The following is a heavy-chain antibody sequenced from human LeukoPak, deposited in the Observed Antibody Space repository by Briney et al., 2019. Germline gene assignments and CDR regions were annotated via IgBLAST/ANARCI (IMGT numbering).Heavy chain of an antibody. CDR1: GFTFSSYW. CDR3: ARAEVVLRYFDWQRKKNWFAP. V-gene: IGHV3-7*01. CDR2: IKQDGSEK. Sequence: PGGSLRLSCAASGFTFSSYWMSWVRQAPGKGLEWVANIKQDGSEKYYVDSVKGRFTISRDNAKNSLYLQMNSLRAEDTAVYYCARAEVVLRYFDWQRKKNWFAPWGQGTLVTVSS. J-gene: IGHJ5*02. D-gene: IGHD3-9*01.